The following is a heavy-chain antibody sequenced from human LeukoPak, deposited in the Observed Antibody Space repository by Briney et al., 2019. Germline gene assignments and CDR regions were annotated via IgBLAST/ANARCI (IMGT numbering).Heavy chain of an antibody. CDR2: ITSSSTYI. V-gene: IGHV3-21*01. CDR1: GFTFSSYN. CDR3: ARDPYSGSYGDYYYYFMDV. J-gene: IGHJ6*03. D-gene: IGHD1-26*01. Sequence: GGSLRLSCAASGFTFSSYNMNWVRQAPGKGLEWVSSITSSSTYIYYADSVKGRFTISRDNARNSLYLQMNSLRAEDTAVYYCARDPYSGSYGDYYYYFMDVWGKGTTVTISS.